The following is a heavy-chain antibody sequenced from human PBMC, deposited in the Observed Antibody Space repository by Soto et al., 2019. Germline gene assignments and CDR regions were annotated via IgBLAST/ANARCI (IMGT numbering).Heavy chain of an antibody. CDR3: GRDERWSPGAFDI. CDR2: ISSSSSYI. CDR1: GFTFSSYS. Sequence: GGSLRLSCAASGFTFSSYSMNWVRQAPGKGLEWVSSISSSSSYIYYADSVKGRFTISRDNAKNSLYLQMNSLRAEDTAVYYCGRDERWSPGAFDIWGQGTMVTVSS. D-gene: IGHD2-15*01. V-gene: IGHV3-21*01. J-gene: IGHJ3*02.